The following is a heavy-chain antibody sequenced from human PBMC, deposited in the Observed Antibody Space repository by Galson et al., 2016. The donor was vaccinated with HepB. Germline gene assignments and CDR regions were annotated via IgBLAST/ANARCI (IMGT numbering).Heavy chain of an antibody. CDR2: IWYNGSNK. Sequence: SLRLSCAASGFTFSAYGMHWVRQAPGKGLEWVALIWYNGSNKYYADSVKGRFTISRDNSRNTLYLQMNSLRAEDTAVYYCAREVATIKGGYFDYWGQGTLVTVSS. CDR3: AREVATIKGGYFDY. D-gene: IGHD5-12*01. V-gene: IGHV3-33*01. CDR1: GFTFSAYG. J-gene: IGHJ4*02.